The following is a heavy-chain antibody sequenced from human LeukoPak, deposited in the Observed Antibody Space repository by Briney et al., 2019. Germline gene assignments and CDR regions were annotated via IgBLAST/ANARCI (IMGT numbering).Heavy chain of an antibody. Sequence: PGGSLRLSCVASGFTFSSYSMNWVRQAPGKGLEWVSSISTSSSYIYYADSVKGRFTISRDNAKNSLYLQMNSLRAEDTAVYYCARGGASMVVTFDWGQGTLVTVSS. CDR3: ARGGASMVVTFD. CDR1: GFTFSSYS. D-gene: IGHD4/OR15-4a*01. CDR2: ISTSSSYI. V-gene: IGHV3-21*01. J-gene: IGHJ4*02.